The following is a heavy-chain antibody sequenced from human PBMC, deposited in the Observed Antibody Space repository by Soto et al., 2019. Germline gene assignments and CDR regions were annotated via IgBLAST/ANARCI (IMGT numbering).Heavy chain of an antibody. D-gene: IGHD3-10*01. J-gene: IGHJ6*02. CDR3: ARDRRHYGSGSYSPYYYYYYGMDV. CDR2: INHSGST. V-gene: IGHV4-34*01. CDR1: GGSFSGYY. Sequence: SETLSLTCAVYGGSFSGYYWSWIRQPPGKGLEWIGEINHSGSTNYNPSLKSRVTISVDTSKNQFSLKLSSVTAADTAVYYCARDRRHYGSGSYSPYYYYYYGMDVWGQGTTVTVSS.